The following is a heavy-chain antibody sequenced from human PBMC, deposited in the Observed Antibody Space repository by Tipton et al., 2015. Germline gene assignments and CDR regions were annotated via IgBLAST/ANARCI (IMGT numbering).Heavy chain of an antibody. CDR2: IYYSGST. V-gene: IGHV4-39*01. J-gene: IGHJ4*02. D-gene: IGHD4-23*01. Sequence: PGLVKPSETLSLTCTVSGGSISSSSYYWGWIRQPPGKGLEWIGSIYYSGSTYYNPSLKSRVTISVDTSKNQFSLKLSSVTAADTAVYYCARARGRHGGLFDSRGQGILATVSS. CDR3: ARARGRHGGLFDS. CDR1: GGSISSSSYY.